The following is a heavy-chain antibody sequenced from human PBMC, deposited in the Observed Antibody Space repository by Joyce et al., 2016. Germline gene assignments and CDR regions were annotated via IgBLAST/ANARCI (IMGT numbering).Heavy chain of an antibody. J-gene: IGHJ4*02. Sequence: QVQLQESGPGLVKPSETLSLTCTVSVGSISSYYWSWIRQPPGKGLEWIGYIYYSESTNYNPSLKIRVTTSVDPSKNQFSLKLSSVTAADTAVYYCARLSYISSLEVLDYWGQGTLVTVSS. CDR3: ARLSYISSLEVLDY. CDR2: IYYSEST. CDR1: VGSISSYY. V-gene: IGHV4-59*01. D-gene: IGHD6-6*01.